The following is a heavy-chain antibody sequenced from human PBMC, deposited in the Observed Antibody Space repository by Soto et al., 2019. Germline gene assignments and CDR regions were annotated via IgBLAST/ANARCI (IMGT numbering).Heavy chain of an antibody. V-gene: IGHV1-18*01. CDR1: GYTFTSYG. CDR3: ARVDIVATIYYYYMDV. Sequence: ASVKVSCKASGYTFTSYGISWVRQAPGQGLEWMGWISAYNGNTNYAQKLQGRVTMTTGTSTSTAYMELRSLRSDDTAVYYCARVDIVATIYYYYMDVWGKGTTVTVS. CDR2: ISAYNGNT. J-gene: IGHJ6*03. D-gene: IGHD5-12*01.